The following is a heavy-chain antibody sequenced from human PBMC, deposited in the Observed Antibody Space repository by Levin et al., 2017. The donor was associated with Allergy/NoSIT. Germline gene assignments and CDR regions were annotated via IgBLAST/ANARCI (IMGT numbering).Heavy chain of an antibody. V-gene: IGHV4-4*02. CDR2: IYHSGST. CDR1: GGSISRSNW. J-gene: IGHJ4*02. D-gene: IGHD3-10*01. CDR3: ARATHLFYYGSGSYSFDY. Sequence: SQTLSLTCAVSGGSISRSNWWSWVRQPPGKGLEWIGEIYHSGSTNYNPSLKSRVTISVDKSKNQFSLKLNSVTAADTAVYYCARATHLFYYGSGSYSFDYWGQGTLVTVSS.